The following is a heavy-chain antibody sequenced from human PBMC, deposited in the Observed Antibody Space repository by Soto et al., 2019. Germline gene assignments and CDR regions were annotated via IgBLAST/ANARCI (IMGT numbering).Heavy chain of an antibody. CDR2: INHSGST. CDR1: GWTFRGYY. V-gene: IGHV4-34*01. D-gene: IGHD3-3*01. CDR3: ARFRTITIFGVVILSRGNEYDYGRGV. Sequence: SGALSLTCAVYGWTFRGYYWSWFRQPPGTGLEWIGEINHSGSTNYNPSLKSRVTISVDTSKNQFSLKLISVTAADTAVYYCARFRTITIFGVVILSRGNEYDYGRGVWGQATTVIV. J-gene: IGHJ6*02.